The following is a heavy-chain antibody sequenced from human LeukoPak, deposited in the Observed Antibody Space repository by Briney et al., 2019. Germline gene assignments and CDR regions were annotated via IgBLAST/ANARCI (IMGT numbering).Heavy chain of an antibody. CDR1: GFTFSSFA. CDR2: ISGSGGST. J-gene: IGHJ4*02. Sequence: GGSLRPSCAASGFTFSSFAMSWVRQAPGKGLEWVSDISGSGGSTYYADSVKGRFTISRDNSKNTLYLQMNSLRAEDTAVYYCAKVGYCSSTSCPNDYWGQGTLVTVSS. D-gene: IGHD2-2*01. V-gene: IGHV3-23*01. CDR3: AKVGYCSSTSCPNDY.